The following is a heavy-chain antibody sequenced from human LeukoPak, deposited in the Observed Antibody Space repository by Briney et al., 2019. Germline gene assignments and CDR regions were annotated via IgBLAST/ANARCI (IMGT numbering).Heavy chain of an antibody. CDR2: INNDGSST. CDR1: GFTFSSYW. Sequence: PGGSLRLSCAASGFTFSSYWMHWVRQAPGKGLVWVSRINNDGSSTTYADSVKGRFTISRDNAKNSLYLQMNSLRAEDMALYYCAKAGDSGSYYSGFDYWGQGTLVTVSS. V-gene: IGHV3-74*01. J-gene: IGHJ4*02. CDR3: AKAGDSGSYYSGFDY. D-gene: IGHD3-10*01.